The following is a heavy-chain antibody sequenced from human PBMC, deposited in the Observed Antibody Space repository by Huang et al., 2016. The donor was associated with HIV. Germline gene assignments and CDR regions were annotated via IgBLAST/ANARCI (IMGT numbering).Heavy chain of an antibody. CDR2: ITHSGST. CDR1: GGSFSGYY. J-gene: IGHJ4*02. D-gene: IGHD3-10*01. Sequence: QVQLHQWGAGLLKPSETLSLTCAVYGGSFSGYYWSWIRQPPGKGLEWIGEITHSGSTNYNPSLKCRVTISEETSKNQFSLKLSSVTAADTAVYYCARAPHYGSGSYYYWGQGTLVTVSS. V-gene: IGHV4-34*01. CDR3: ARAPHYGSGSYYY.